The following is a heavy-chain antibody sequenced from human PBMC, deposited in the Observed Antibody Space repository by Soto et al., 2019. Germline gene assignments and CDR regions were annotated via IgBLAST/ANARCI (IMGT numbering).Heavy chain of an antibody. CDR3: ARLIGNSWLDS. Sequence: GGSLSLSCAASGFTFSGYSMSWVRQAPGKGLEWISYINSGSSAIQYADSVKGRFTISRDNGKNSLYLQMSSLRAEDTAVYYCARLIGNSWLDSWGQGTLVTVSS. V-gene: IGHV3-48*01. CDR2: INSGSSAI. CDR1: GFTFSGYS. J-gene: IGHJ5*01. D-gene: IGHD2-8*01.